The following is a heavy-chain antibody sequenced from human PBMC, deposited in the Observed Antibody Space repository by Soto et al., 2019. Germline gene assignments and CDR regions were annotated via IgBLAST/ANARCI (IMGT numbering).Heavy chain of an antibody. Sequence: SVKVSCKASGGTFSSYAISWVRQAPGQGLEWMGGIIPIFGTANYAQKFQGRVTITVDKSTSTAYMELSSLRSEDTAVYYCARDPELDFRPIDPWGQGTLVTVSS. J-gene: IGHJ5*02. CDR2: IIPIFGTA. CDR1: GGTFSSYA. D-gene: IGHD1-1*01. CDR3: ARDPELDFRPIDP. V-gene: IGHV1-69*06.